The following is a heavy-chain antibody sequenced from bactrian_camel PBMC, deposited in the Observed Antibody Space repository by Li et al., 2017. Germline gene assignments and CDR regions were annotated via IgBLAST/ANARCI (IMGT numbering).Heavy chain of an antibody. Sequence: HVQLVESGGGSVQAGGSLRLSCAFSGYTYSGHCMGWFRQAPGNEREVVVTIAYDGRTTNRDSVKGRFTVSRDNAKDTLYLRMNGLTPEDTGRYYCASADSWYRPARGRVEDYKYWARGPRSPSP. CDR1: GYTYSGHC. J-gene: IGHJ4*01. CDR2: IAYDGRT. V-gene: IGHV3S53*01. D-gene: IGHD6*01.